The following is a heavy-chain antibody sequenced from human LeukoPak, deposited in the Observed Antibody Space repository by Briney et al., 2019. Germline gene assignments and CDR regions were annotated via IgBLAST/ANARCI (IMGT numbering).Heavy chain of an antibody. CDR1: GFTFSSYA. CDR2: ISASGGST. Sequence: PGGSLRLSCAVSGFTFSSYAMTWVRQAPGKGLEWVSGISASGGSTYYAASVKGRLTVSRDKSRNTLSLQMDSLGAEDTAVYYCAIDQRTSSIKGAFDIWGQGTMVTVSS. CDR3: AIDQRTSSIKGAFDI. D-gene: IGHD2-2*01. V-gene: IGHV3-23*01. J-gene: IGHJ3*02.